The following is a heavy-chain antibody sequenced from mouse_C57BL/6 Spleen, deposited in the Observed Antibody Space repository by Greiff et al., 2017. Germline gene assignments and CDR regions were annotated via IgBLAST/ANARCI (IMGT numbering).Heavy chain of an antibody. Sequence: EVKLMESGGGLVQPGGSLKLSCAASGFTFSDYGMAWVRQALRKGPEWVAFISNLAYSIYYADTVTGRFTISRENAKNTLYLEMSSLRSEDTAMYYCARRDSGTGNAMDYWGQGTSVTVSS. CDR1: GFTFSDYG. CDR2: ISNLAYSI. CDR3: ARRDSGTGNAMDY. D-gene: IGHD4-1*01. J-gene: IGHJ4*01. V-gene: IGHV5-15*01.